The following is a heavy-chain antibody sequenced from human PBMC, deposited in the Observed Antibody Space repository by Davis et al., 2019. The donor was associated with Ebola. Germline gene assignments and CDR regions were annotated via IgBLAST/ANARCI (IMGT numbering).Heavy chain of an antibody. V-gene: IGHV4-39*07. CDR2: IYYSGST. CDR1: GGSISSSSYY. CDR3: ARGRGRRYMDV. Sequence: PSETLSLTCTVSGGSISSSSYYWGWIRQPPGKGLEWIGSIYYSGSTYYNPSLKSRVTISVDTSKNQFSLKLSSVTAADTAVYYCARGRGRRYMDVWGKGTTVTVSS. J-gene: IGHJ6*03.